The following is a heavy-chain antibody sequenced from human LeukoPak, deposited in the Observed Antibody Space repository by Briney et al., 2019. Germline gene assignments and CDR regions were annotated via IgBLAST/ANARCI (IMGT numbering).Heavy chain of an antibody. CDR1: GGSISSYY. CDR2: IYYSGST. CDR3: ARTISFEVPGAQWLLKYFDY. D-gene: IGHD3-22*01. V-gene: IGHV4-59*01. Sequence: PSETLSLTCTVSGGSISSYYWSWIRQPPGKGLEWIGYIYYSGSTNYNPSLKSRVTISVDTSKNQFSLKLSSVTAADTAVYYCARTISFEVPGAQWLLKYFDYWGQGTLVTVSS. J-gene: IGHJ4*02.